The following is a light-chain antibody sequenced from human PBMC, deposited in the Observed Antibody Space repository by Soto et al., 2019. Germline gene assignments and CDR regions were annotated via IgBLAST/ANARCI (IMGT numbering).Light chain of an antibody. CDR3: AAWDDSAFGVV. CDR2: TNN. Sequence: QSVLTQPPSASGAPGQRVTISCFGSSSNIGSHIVNWYQQVPGTAPKLLIYTNNQRPSGVPDRFSGSKSGTSASLAISGLQSEDEADYYCAAWDDSAFGVVFGGGTKLTVL. CDR1: SSNIGSHI. V-gene: IGLV1-44*01. J-gene: IGLJ2*01.